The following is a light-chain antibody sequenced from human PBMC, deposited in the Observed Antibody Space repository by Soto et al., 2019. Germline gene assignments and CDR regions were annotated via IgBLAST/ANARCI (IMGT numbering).Light chain of an antibody. J-gene: IGLJ1*01. CDR2: EVV. CDR1: KSDIGVYDF. Sequence: QSVLTQSPSASGSPGQSVTISCTGTKSDIGVYDFVSWYQHHPGKAPRLIIYEVVQRPSGVPDRFSGSKSGNTASLTVSGLQAADEADYFCTSYAGSNTYVFGSGTKVTVL. CDR3: TSYAGSNTYV. V-gene: IGLV2-8*01.